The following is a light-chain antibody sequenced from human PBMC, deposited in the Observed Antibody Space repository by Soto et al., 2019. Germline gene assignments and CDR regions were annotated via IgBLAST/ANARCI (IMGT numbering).Light chain of an antibody. CDR2: GAS. CDR3: LQDYNYPFT. J-gene: IGKJ2*01. Sequence: AIQMTQSPSSLSASVGDRVSITCRASRDIRKDVAWYQQKPGKAPQSLIYGASTVQTGVASRFSGSGSATDFTLTISSLQPEDSAAYSCLQDYNYPFTFGQGTKV. V-gene: IGKV1-6*01. CDR1: RDIRKD.